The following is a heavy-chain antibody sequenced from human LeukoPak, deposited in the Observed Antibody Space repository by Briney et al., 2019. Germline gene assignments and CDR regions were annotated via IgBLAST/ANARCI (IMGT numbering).Heavy chain of an antibody. CDR1: GGTFSSYA. CDR2: IIPIFGTA. J-gene: IGHJ3*02. CDR3: ARGLYYYDSSVGAFDI. D-gene: IGHD3-22*01. Sequence: SVKVSCKASGGTFSSYAISWVRQAPGQGLEWMGGIIPIFGTANYAQKFQGRVTITADESTSTAYMELSSLRSEDTAVYYCARGLYYYDSSVGAFDIWGQGTMVTVSS. V-gene: IGHV1-69*13.